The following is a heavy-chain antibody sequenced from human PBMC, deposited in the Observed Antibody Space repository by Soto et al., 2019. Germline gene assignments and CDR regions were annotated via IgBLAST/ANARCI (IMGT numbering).Heavy chain of an antibody. Sequence: ASVKVSCKASGYTFTGYYMPWVRQAPGQGLEWMGWINPNSGGTNYAQKFQGRVTMTRDTSISTAYMELSRLRSDDTAVYYCAREPSPGGYFDWSHYDYKGMAVWGQGTTSTSP. V-gene: IGHV1-2*02. CDR2: INPNSGGT. CDR1: GYTFTGYY. J-gene: IGHJ6*02. CDR3: AREPSPGGYFDWSHYDYKGMAV. D-gene: IGHD3-9*01.